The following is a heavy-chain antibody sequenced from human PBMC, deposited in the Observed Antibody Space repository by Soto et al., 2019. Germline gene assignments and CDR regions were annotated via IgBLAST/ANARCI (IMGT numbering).Heavy chain of an antibody. CDR3: ARGSSIAGLYYGMDV. V-gene: IGHV4-31*03. CDR1: GGSISSGDYY. D-gene: IGHD6-6*01. CDR2: NYYSGIT. Sequence: SETLSLTCTVSGGSISSGDYYWTWIRQHPGKGLEWIGYNYYSGITYYNPSLKSRVTISLDTSKNQFSLKLSSVTAADTAVYYCARGSSIAGLYYGMDVWGQGTTVTVSS. J-gene: IGHJ6*02.